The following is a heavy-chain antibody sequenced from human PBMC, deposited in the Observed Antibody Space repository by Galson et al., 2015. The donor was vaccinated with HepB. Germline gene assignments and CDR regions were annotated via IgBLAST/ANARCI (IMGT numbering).Heavy chain of an antibody. Sequence: SLRLSCAASGFTFRNYGFHWVRQAPGKGLEWVAAIWNDGSNKFYGDSVKGRFTISRENSENTLYLQMNSLRVEDTAVYYCARDNLYDSGGHSNWFDPWGQGTLVTVSS. D-gene: IGHD3-10*01. CDR2: IWNDGSNK. CDR3: ARDNLYDSGGHSNWFDP. V-gene: IGHV3-33*01. J-gene: IGHJ5*02. CDR1: GFTFRNYG.